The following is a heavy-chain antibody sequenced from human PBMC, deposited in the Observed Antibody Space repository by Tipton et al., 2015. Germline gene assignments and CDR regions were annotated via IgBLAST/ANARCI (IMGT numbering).Heavy chain of an antibody. CDR3: ACQDYDSLTRDYQTVDY. Sequence: TLSLTCTVSGGSISSSSYYWAWIRQPPGKGLEWIGSLYFSGSTHYNPSLKSRVTISIDRFKNQFSLKLSSVTAADTAVYYCACQDYDSLTRDYQTVDYWGQGTLVTVSS. J-gene: IGHJ4*02. D-gene: IGHD3-9*01. CDR1: GGSISSSSYY. CDR2: LYFSGST. V-gene: IGHV4-39*01.